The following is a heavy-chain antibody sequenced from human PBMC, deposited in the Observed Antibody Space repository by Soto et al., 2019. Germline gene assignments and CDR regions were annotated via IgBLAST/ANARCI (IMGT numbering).Heavy chain of an antibody. CDR3: ARAKYYYASLTWGWFGP. D-gene: IGHD3-10*01. CDR2: ISSSSSYI. Sequence: GGSLRLSCAASGFTFSSYSMNWVRQAPGKGLEWVSSISSSSSYIYYADSVKGRFTISRDNAKNSLYLQMNSLRAEDTAVYYCARAKYYYASLTWGWFGPRGQRTLVP. V-gene: IGHV3-21*01. CDR1: GFTFSSYS. J-gene: IGHJ5*02.